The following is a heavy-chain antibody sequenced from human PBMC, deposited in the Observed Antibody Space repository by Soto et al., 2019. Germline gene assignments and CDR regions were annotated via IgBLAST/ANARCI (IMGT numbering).Heavy chain of an antibody. CDR2: IRQDGSEI. J-gene: IGHJ4*02. V-gene: IGHV3-7*04. CDR3: AREVVVSRGASYFGY. Sequence: GGSLRLPCVGSGFTFSSNWMTWVRQAPGKGLEWVANIRQDGSEINYVDSVKGRFTISRDNTKNSLYLQMNSLRAEDTAIYYCAREVVVSRGASYFGYWGPGTLVTVSS. CDR1: GFTFSSNW. D-gene: IGHD2-2*01.